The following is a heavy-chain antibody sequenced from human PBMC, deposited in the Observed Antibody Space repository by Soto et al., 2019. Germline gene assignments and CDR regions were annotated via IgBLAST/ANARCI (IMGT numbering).Heavy chain of an antibody. D-gene: IGHD6-19*01. CDR3: ARHIAVAGTDYYYYYGMDV. CDR1: GYDFTRKW. V-gene: IGHV5-51*01. Sequence: GESLKISCKGSGYDFTRKWIGWVRQVPGKGLEWIGIIYPRDSDTNYSPSFRGQVTLTVDESISTAYLQWSSLKASDTALYYCARHIAVAGTDYYYYYGMDVWGQGTTVTVSS. J-gene: IGHJ6*02. CDR2: IYPRDSDT.